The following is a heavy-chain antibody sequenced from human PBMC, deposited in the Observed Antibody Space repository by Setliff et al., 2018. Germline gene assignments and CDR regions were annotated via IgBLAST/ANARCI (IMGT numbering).Heavy chain of an antibody. CDR2: ISIDDDKT. Sequence: ASVKVSCKASGYTFISYDISWVRRAPGQGLEWMGWISIDDDKTKYAQKFQGRVTMTADTSTSTAYMELRSLRSDDTAVYYCARGGSSSYYSDYWGQGTLVTVS. J-gene: IGHJ4*02. CDR3: ARGGSSSYYSDY. D-gene: IGHD6-13*01. V-gene: IGHV1-18*01. CDR1: GYTFISYD.